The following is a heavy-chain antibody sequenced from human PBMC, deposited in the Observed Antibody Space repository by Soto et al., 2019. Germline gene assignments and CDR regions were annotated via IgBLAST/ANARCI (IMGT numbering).Heavy chain of an antibody. V-gene: IGHV4-4*02. Sequence: SETLSLTCAVSGVSISSSHWWTWVRQPPEKGLQWIGEMHHSGATNYNPSLKSRMTTSVDKAKNQFSLQLTSVTAADTAVYYCARGYYDRSGYYLDPWGQVILVTVSS. J-gene: IGHJ5*02. CDR3: ARGYYDRSGYYLDP. D-gene: IGHD3-22*01. CDR1: GVSISSSHW. CDR2: MHHSGAT.